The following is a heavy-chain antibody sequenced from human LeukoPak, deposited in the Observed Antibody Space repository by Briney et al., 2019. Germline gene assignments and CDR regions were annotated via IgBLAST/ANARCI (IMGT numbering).Heavy chain of an antibody. CDR1: GYTFTSYG. CDR3: ARDGGRCSSTSCYSGVYYYYYYMDV. CDR2: ISAYNGNT. J-gene: IGHJ6*03. V-gene: IGHV1-18*01. Sequence: ASVKVSCKASGYTFTSYGISWVRQAPGQGLEWKGWISAYNGNTNYAQKLQGRVTMTTDTSTSTAYMELRSLRSDDTAVYYCARDGGRCSSTSCYSGVYYYYYYMDVWGKGTTVTVSS. D-gene: IGHD2-2*02.